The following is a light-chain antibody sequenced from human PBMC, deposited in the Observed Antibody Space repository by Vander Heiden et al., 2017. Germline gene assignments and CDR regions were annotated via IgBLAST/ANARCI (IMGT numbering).Light chain of an antibody. CDR2: DVS. J-gene: IGLJ2*01. V-gene: IGLV2-14*03. CDR1: SSDAGDYIH. Sequence: QYALTQPASVSGSPGQSITISCTGTSSDAGDYIHVSWYQQHPGKAPKLMIYDVSSRPSGVSNRFSGSKSDNTASLIISGLQADDEADYYCSSYTSSSTLVFGGGTKLTVL. CDR3: SSYTSSSTLV.